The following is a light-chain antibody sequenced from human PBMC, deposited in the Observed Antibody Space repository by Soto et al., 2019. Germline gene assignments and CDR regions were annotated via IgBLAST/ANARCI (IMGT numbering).Light chain of an antibody. Sequence: QSALTQPASVSGSPGQSITISCTGTSSDVGGYNYVSWYQQHPGKAPKLMIYDVSNRPSGVSNRCSGSKSGNTASLTISGLQAEDEADYYCSSYTTSGSLVFGGGTKLTVL. J-gene: IGLJ2*01. V-gene: IGLV2-14*01. CDR2: DVS. CDR1: SSDVGGYNY. CDR3: SSYTTSGSLV.